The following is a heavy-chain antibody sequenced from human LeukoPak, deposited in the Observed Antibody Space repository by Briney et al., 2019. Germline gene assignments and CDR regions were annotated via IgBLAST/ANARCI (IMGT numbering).Heavy chain of an antibody. CDR1: GYTFTSYY. V-gene: IGHV1-46*01. CDR2: INPSGGST. J-gene: IGHJ5*02. D-gene: IGHD3-22*01. Sequence: ASVKVSCKASGYTFTSYYMHWVRQAPGQGLEWMGIINPSGGSTSYAQKFQGRVTMTRDTSTSTVYKELSNLRPEDTAVYYCARADSGGDSSGYKWFDPWGQGTLVTVSS. CDR3: ARADSGGDSSGYKWFDP.